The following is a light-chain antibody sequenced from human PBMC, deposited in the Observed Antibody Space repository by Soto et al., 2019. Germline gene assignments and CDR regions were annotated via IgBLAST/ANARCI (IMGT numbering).Light chain of an antibody. CDR3: CSYEGSFYV. CDR2: DVS. Sequence: QSALTQPRSVSGSPGQSVTISCTGTSSDVGGYNYVSWYQQHPGKAPKLMIYDVSERPSGVPDRFSGSKSGNTASLTISGLQAEDEAEDDCCSYEGSFYVFGTGTKGTV. V-gene: IGLV2-11*01. CDR1: SSDVGGYNY. J-gene: IGLJ1*01.